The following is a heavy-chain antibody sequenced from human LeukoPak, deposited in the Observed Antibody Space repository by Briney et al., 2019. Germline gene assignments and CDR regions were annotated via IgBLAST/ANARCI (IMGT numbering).Heavy chain of an antibody. J-gene: IGHJ4*02. Sequence: ASVKVSCKAPGYTFTNYAINWVRQAPGQGLERMGWINTNTGNPTYAQGFTGRFVFSLDTSVNTAYLQISSLKAEDTAVYYCARYTWAFWGQGTLVTVSS. D-gene: IGHD2-2*02. CDR3: ARYTWAF. V-gene: IGHV7-4-1*02. CDR2: INTNTGNP. CDR1: GYTFTNYA.